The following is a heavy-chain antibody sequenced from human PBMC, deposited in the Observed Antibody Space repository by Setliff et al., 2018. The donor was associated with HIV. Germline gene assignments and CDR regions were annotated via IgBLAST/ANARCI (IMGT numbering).Heavy chain of an antibody. CDR2: VSASGIT. J-gene: IGHJ6*03. CDR3: ARDRRGYYYGSGSCYMDV. V-gene: IGHV4-4*08. D-gene: IGHD3-10*01. Sequence: SETLSLTCSVSGGSMSRVYWTWIRQPPGKGLEWIGYVSASGITDYNPSLKSRVTISGDTSKNQFSLKLSSVTAADTAVYYCARDRRGYYYGSGSCYMDVWGTGTTVTVSS. CDR1: GGSMSRVY.